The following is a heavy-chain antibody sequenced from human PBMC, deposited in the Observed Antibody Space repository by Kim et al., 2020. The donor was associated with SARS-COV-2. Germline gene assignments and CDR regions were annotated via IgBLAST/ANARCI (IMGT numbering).Heavy chain of an antibody. CDR1: GFTFSSYA. CDR3: AKDRITVTPQFDY. D-gene: IGHD4-17*01. J-gene: IGHJ4*02. Sequence: GGSLRLSCAASGFTFSSYAMGWVRQAPGKGLEWVSGISASGASTYYADSVKGRFTISRDNSKNTLYLQMNSLRAEDTAVSYCAKDRITVTPQFDYWGQGNLVTVSS. CDR2: ISASGAST. V-gene: IGHV3-23*01.